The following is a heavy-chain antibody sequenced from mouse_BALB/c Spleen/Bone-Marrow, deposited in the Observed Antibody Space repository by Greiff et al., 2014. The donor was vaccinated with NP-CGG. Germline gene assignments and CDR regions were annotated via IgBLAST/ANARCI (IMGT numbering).Heavy chain of an antibody. J-gene: IGHJ2*01. CDR1: GYSFTGYY. CDR3: ARGIYYGGYFDY. D-gene: IGHD1-1*01. V-gene: IGHV1-31*01. CDR2: INPYNGAT. Sequence: VQLQQSGPELVKPGASAKISCKASGYSFTGYYMHWVKQSHVKSLEWIGRINPYNGATSYNQNFKDKASLTVDKSSSTAYMELHSLKSEDSAVYYCARGIYYGGYFDYWGQGTTLTVSS.